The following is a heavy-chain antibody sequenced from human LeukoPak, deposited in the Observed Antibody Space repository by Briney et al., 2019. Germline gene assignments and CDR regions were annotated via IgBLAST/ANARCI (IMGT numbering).Heavy chain of an antibody. D-gene: IGHD3-22*01. CDR2: IYYSGST. J-gene: IGHJ5*02. CDR1: GGSISSGDYY. V-gene: IGHV4-30-4*01. Sequence: SQTLSPTCTVSGGSISSGDYYWSWIRQPPGKGLEWIGYIYYSGSTYYNPSLKSRVTISVDTSKNQFSLKLSSVTAADTAVYYCARDLYYDSSGYYYSWFDPWGQGTLVTVSS. CDR3: ARDLYYDSSGYYYSWFDP.